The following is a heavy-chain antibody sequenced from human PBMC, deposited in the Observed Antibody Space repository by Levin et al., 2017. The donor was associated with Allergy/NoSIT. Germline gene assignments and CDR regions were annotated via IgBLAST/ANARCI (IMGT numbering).Heavy chain of an antibody. D-gene: IGHD6-19*01. CDR2: ISYDGSNK. V-gene: IGHV3-30*04. CDR3: AREPRSSGWYYFDY. J-gene: IGHJ4*02. Sequence: GGSLRLSCAASGFTFSSYAMHWVRQAPGKGLEWVAVISYDGSNKYYADSVKGRFTISRDNSKNTLYLQMNSLRAEDTAVYYCAREPRSSGWYYFDYWGQGTLVTVSS. CDR1: GFTFSSYA.